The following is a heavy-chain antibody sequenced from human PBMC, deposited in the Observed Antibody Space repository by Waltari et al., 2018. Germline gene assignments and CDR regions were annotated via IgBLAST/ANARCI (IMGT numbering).Heavy chain of an antibody. Sequence: EVQLLESGGGLVQPGGSLRLSCAASGFTFSSYAMSWVRQAPGKGLGWVSAIRCSGSSTYYANSVKGRFTISRDNSKNTLYLQMNSLRAEDTAVYYCAKPRIAAAGTEVYYYYGMDVWGQGTTVTVSS. D-gene: IGHD6-13*01. V-gene: IGHV3-23*01. CDR3: AKPRIAAAGTEVYYYYGMDV. CDR2: IRCSGSST. J-gene: IGHJ6*02. CDR1: GFTFSSYA.